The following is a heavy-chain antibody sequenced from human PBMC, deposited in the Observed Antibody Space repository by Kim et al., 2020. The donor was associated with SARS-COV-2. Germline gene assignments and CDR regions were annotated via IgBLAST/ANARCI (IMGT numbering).Heavy chain of an antibody. J-gene: IGHJ4*02. D-gene: IGHD6-19*01. V-gene: IGHV3-48*02. CDR3: ARDRAGLAVAGTRVDY. Sequence: SVKGRFTISRDNAKNALYLQMNSLRDEDTAVYYCARDRAGLAVAGTRVDYWGQGTLVTVSS.